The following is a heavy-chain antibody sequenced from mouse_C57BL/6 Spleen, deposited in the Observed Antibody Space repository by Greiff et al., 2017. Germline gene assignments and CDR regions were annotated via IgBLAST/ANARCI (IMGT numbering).Heavy chain of an antibody. D-gene: IGHD1-1*01. Sequence: VKLMESGAELARPGASVKLSCKASGYTFTSYGISWVKQRTGQGLEWIGEIYPRSGNTYYNEKFKGKATLTADKSSSTAYMELRSLTSEDSAVYFCANYYGSSDAMDYWGQGTSVTVSS. CDR3: ANYYGSSDAMDY. CDR1: GYTFTSYG. V-gene: IGHV1-81*01. J-gene: IGHJ4*01. CDR2: IYPRSGNT.